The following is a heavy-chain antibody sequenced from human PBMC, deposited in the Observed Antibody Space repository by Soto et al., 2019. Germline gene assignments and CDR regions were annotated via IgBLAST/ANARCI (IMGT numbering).Heavy chain of an antibody. CDR3: TIYSRRDSGYNFFFDY. D-gene: IGHD5-12*01. Sequence: EVQLVESGGGLVEPGGSLRLSCAASGFTFKNAWMNWVRQSPEKGLEWVGRVKSQDDGGTPDYSADVTGRFTISRDDSKNMVFLQMNSLKTEDTAMYYCTIYSRRDSGYNFFFDYWGQGTLVTVSS. V-gene: IGHV3-15*01. J-gene: IGHJ4*02. CDR2: VKSQDDGGTP. CDR1: GFTFKNAW.